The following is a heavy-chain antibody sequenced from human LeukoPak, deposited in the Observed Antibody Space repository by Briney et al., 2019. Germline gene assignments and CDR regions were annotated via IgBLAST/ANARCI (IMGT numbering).Heavy chain of an antibody. CDR2: TYYRSKWHT. D-gene: IGHD2-15*01. V-gene: IGHV6-1*01. Sequence: SQTLSLTCAISGDSFSSKSTAWNWIRQSPSRGLEWLGRTYYRSKWHTGYAVSVKGRITINPDTSKNQFSLQLNSVTPEDTAVYYCVRLVGEDIDYWGQGTLVTVSS. J-gene: IGHJ4*02. CDR3: VRLVGEDIDY. CDR1: GDSFSSKSTA.